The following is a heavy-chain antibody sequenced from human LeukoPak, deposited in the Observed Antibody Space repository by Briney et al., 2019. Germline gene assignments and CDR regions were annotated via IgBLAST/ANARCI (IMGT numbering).Heavy chain of an antibody. Sequence: SETLSLTCAVSGYSISSGFYWGWIRQPPGKGLKWIGSIHHSGSTYHNPSLKCRVTISVDTSRNQFSLKMKSVTAADTAVYYCARVVGWQLDDWGQGTLVTVSS. J-gene: IGHJ4*02. D-gene: IGHD4-23*01. CDR1: GYSISSGFY. CDR3: ARVVGWQLDD. V-gene: IGHV4-38-2*01. CDR2: IHHSGST.